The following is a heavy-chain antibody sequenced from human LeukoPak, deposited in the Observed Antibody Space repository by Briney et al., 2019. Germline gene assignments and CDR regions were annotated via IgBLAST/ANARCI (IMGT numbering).Heavy chain of an antibody. CDR2: MKPDGSEI. V-gene: IGHV3-7*01. CDR3: ARDSDVATYDY. D-gene: IGHD5-12*01. CDR1: GFTFNKNW. Sequence: PGGSLRLSCAASGFTFNKNWMSWVRQAPGKGLEWVANMKPDGSEIYYVDSVKGRFIISRDNAKNSLYLQMNSLRVEDTAVYYCARDSDVATYDYWGQGTLVTVSS. J-gene: IGHJ4*02.